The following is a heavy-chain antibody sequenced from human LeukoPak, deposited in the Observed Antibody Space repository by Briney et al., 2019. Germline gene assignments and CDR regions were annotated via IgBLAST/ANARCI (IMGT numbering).Heavy chain of an antibody. Sequence: GGSLRLSCAASGFTFSNYRMTWVRQAPGKGLERVANMDQDGNDKYYADSVKGRFTISRDNAKNSLYLQMNSLRAEDTAVYYCARDPLRREDYWGQGTLVTVSS. D-gene: IGHD1-26*01. CDR2: MDQDGNDK. CDR3: ARDPLRREDY. CDR1: GFTFSNYR. J-gene: IGHJ4*02. V-gene: IGHV3-7*04.